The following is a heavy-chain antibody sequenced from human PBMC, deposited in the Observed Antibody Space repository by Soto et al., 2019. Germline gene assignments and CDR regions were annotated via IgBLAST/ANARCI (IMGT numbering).Heavy chain of an antibody. CDR3: AREISLSAGSYFDY. D-gene: IGHD3-10*01. CDR1: GFTFNTYN. V-gene: IGHV3-48*02. CDR2: ISSSSYTI. J-gene: IGHJ4*02. Sequence: GGSLRLSCTASGFTFNTYNMNWVRQAPGKGLEWVSYISSSSYTIKYADSVEGRFTVSRDNGKKSLYLQMNSLRDEDTAVYFCAREISLSAGSYFDYWGQGTLVTVSS.